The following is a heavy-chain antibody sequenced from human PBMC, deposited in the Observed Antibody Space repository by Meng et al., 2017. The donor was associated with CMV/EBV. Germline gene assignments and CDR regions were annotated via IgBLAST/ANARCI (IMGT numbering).Heavy chain of an antibody. CDR2: ISAYNGNT. Sequence: ASVKVSCKASGGTFSSYAISWVRQAPGQGLEWMGWISAYNGNTNYAQKLQGRVTMTTDTSASTAYMELRSLRSDDTAVYYCARVTITGTKRPGGGNAFDIWGQGTMVTVSS. J-gene: IGHJ3*02. V-gene: IGHV1-18*01. D-gene: IGHD1-7*01. CDR1: GGTFSSYA. CDR3: ARVTITGTKRPGGGNAFDI.